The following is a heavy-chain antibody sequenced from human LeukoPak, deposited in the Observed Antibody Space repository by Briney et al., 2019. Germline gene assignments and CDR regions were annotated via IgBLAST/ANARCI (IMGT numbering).Heavy chain of an antibody. CDR3: AKGLGSGWYLFEY. CDR2: ISGGGGST. D-gene: IGHD6-19*01. Sequence: GSLRLSCAGSGFTFSSNAMSWVRQAPGKGLEWVSAISGGGGSTYYADSVKGRFTISRDDSMNTLYVQMNSLRAEDTAVYYCAKGLGSGWYLFEYWGQGTLVTVSS. V-gene: IGHV3-23*01. CDR1: GFTFSSNA. J-gene: IGHJ4*02.